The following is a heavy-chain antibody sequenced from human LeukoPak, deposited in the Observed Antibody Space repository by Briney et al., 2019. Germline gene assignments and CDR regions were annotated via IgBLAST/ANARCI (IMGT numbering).Heavy chain of an antibody. V-gene: IGHV4-39*07. CDR3: ARVPLQLSAMDV. J-gene: IGHJ6*03. CDR2: IFYSGST. D-gene: IGHD5-18*01. Sequence: SETLSLTCSVSGGSISSSSYYWGWIRQPPGKGLEWIGSIFYSGSTYYNPSLKSRVTISVDTSKNQFSLKLSSVTAADTAVYYCARVPLQLSAMDVWGKGTTVTVSS. CDR1: GGSISSSSYY.